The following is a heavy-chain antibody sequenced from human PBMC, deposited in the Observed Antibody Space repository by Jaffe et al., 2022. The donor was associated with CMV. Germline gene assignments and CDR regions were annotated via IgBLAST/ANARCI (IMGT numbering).Heavy chain of an antibody. V-gene: IGHV1-69*09. CDR2: IIPILGIA. CDR3: ARDKYCGGDCYSIWFDP. CDR1: GGTFSSYA. J-gene: IGHJ5*02. Sequence: QVQLVQSGAEVKKPGSSVKVSCKASGGTFSSYAISWVRQAPGQGLEWMGRIIPILGIANYAQKFQGRVTITADKSTSTAYMELSSLRSEDTAVYYCARDKYCGGDCYSIWFDPWGQGTLVTVSS. D-gene: IGHD2-21*02.